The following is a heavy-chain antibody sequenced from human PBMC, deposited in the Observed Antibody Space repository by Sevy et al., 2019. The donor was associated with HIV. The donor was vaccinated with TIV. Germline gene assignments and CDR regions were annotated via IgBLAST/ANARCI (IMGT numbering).Heavy chain of an antibody. Sequence: ASVKVSCKASGYTFTSYGISWVRQAPGQGLEWMGWISAYNGNTNYAQKLQGRVTMTTDTSRSTAYMELRSLRSDDTAVYYCARDLGNYDFWSGDAPYYYGMDVWGQGTTVTVSS. CDR1: GYTFTSYG. V-gene: IGHV1-18*01. CDR3: ARDLGNYDFWSGDAPYYYGMDV. D-gene: IGHD3-3*01. CDR2: ISAYNGNT. J-gene: IGHJ6*02.